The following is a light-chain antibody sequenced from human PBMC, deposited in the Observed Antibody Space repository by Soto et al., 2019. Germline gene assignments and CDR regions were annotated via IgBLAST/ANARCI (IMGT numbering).Light chain of an antibody. V-gene: IGKV1-5*03. J-gene: IGKJ1*01. CDR1: QTISSW. CDR2: KAS. CDR3: LQHDSFPWT. Sequence: DIQMTQSPTTLSGSVEERVTSTCRASQTISSWLAWYQQKPGKAPKLLIYKASTLKSGVPSRFSGSGSGTEFTLTISSLQPEDFATYYCLQHDSFPWTFGQGSNVDI.